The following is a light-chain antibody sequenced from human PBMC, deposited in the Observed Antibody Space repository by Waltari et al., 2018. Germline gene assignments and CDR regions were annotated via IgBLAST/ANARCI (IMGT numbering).Light chain of an antibody. CDR3: QQSYTTPLT. Sequence: DIQMTQSPSSLSASVGDRVTISCRASQSISFSLNWYQQKLGQAPRLLIYGASSLQFGGRAKSSGSGSGTDFTLTISGLQPDDIATYYCQQSYTTPLTFGGGTKVEIK. CDR1: QSISFS. J-gene: IGKJ4*01. CDR2: GAS. V-gene: IGKV1-39*01.